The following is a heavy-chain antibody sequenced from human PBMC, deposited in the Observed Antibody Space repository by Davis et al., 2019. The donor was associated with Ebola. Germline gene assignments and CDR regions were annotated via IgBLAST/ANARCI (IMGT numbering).Heavy chain of an antibody. V-gene: IGHV3-73*01. J-gene: IGHJ4*02. D-gene: IGHD3-10*01. CDR1: GFTFSGSA. CDR3: TRLAGSGSYPNS. CDR2: IRSKANSYAT. Sequence: GESLKISCAASGFTFSGSAMYWVRQASGKGLEWVGRIRSKANSYATAYAASVKGRFTISRDDSKNTAYLQMNSLKTEDTAVYYCTRLAGSGSYPNSWGQGTLVTVSS.